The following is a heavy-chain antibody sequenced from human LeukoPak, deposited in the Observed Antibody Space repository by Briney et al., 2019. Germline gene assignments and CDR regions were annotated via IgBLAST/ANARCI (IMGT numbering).Heavy chain of an antibody. Sequence: PSGTLSLTCAVSGGSISSSNWWSWVRQPPGKGLEWIGEIYHSGSTSYNPSLKSRVTISVDKSKNQFSLKLSSVTAADTAVYYCASPDSGSYYSYFQHWGQGTLVTVSS. J-gene: IGHJ1*01. CDR3: ASPDSGSYYSYFQH. D-gene: IGHD1-26*01. CDR1: GGSISSSNW. V-gene: IGHV4-4*02. CDR2: IYHSGST.